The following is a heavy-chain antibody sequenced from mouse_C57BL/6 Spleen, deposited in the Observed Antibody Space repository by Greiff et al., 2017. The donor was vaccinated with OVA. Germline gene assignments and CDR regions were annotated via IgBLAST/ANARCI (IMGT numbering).Heavy chain of an antibody. CDR3: AREDPSYWYFDV. Sequence: VQLQQSGAELARPGASVKLSCKASGYTFTSYGISWVKQRTGQGLEWIGEIYPRSGNTYYNEKFKGKATLTADKSSSTAYMELRSLTSEDSAVYFCAREDPSYWYFDVWGTGTTVTVSS. J-gene: IGHJ1*03. CDR1: GYTFTSYG. V-gene: IGHV1-81*01. CDR2: IYPRSGNT.